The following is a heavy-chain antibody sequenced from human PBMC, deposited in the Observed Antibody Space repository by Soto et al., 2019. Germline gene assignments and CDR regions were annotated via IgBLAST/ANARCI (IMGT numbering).Heavy chain of an antibody. J-gene: IGHJ4*02. CDR1: GFTFSSYA. V-gene: IGHV3-64*01. D-gene: IGHD5-12*01. CDR2: ISSNGGST. Sequence: EVQLVESGGGLVQPGGSLRLSCAASGFTFSSYAMHWVRQAPGKGLEYVSAISSNGGSTYYANSVKGRFTISRDNSKNTLYLQMGSLRAEDMAAYYCARGDIEATRYFDYWGQGTLVTVSS. CDR3: ARGDIEATRYFDY.